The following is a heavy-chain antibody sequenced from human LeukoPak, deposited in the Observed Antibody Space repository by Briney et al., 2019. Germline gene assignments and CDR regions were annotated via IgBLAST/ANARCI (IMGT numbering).Heavy chain of an antibody. CDR3: ARGRFRDYVWGSYRPPGYYYGMDV. D-gene: IGHD3-16*02. Sequence: SETLSLTCAVYGGSFSGYYWSWIRQPPGKGLEWIGEINHSGSTNYNPSLKSRVTISVDTSKNQFSLKLSSVTAADTAVYYCARGRFRDYVWGSYRPPGYYYGMDVWGQGTTVTVSS. CDR1: GGSFSGYY. CDR2: INHSGST. J-gene: IGHJ6*02. V-gene: IGHV4-34*01.